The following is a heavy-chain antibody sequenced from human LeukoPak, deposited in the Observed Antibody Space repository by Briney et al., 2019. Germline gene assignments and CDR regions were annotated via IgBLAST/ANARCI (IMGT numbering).Heavy chain of an antibody. CDR1: GGSVSSSSSSY. Sequence: PSETLSLTCSVSGGSVSSSSSSYWSWIRQPPGKGLEWIGYIYYTGSTNYNPSLKSRVTISIDTSKTHFSLNLTSVTAADTAVYFCTRGRDAYKVGHWGQGILVTVSS. D-gene: IGHD5-24*01. V-gene: IGHV4-61*03. CDR3: TRGRDAYKVGH. CDR2: IYYTGST. J-gene: IGHJ4*02.